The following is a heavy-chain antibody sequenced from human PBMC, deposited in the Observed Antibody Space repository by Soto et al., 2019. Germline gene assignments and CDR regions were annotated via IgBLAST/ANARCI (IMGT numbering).Heavy chain of an antibody. CDR1: GVSTTSYY. CDR2: ISYSGNT. D-gene: IGHD6-19*01. CDR3: ATSSGPQSPIGDH. V-gene: IGHV4-59*08. Sequence: PETLSLTCTVSGVSTTSYYWSWIRQFPGKGLEWIGFISYSGNTNYNPSLKSGVIISRDTSRNEFSLRLTSVTAADTAVYYCATSSGPQSPIGDHWGQGTLVTVSS. J-gene: IGHJ4*02.